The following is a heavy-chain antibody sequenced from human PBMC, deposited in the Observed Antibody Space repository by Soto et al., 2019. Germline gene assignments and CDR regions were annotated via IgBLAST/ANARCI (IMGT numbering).Heavy chain of an antibody. CDR1: GFSLSSSAMR. D-gene: IGHD4-17*01. Sequence: SGPTLVNPTQTLTLTCTFSGFSLSSSAMRVSWIRQPPGKALEWLARIDGDDDKFYSTSLKTRLTISKDTSKNQVVLTMTNMDPVDTATYYCARIRNGDYYFDFWGQGTLVTVSS. V-gene: IGHV2-70*04. CDR3: ARIRNGDYYFDF. CDR2: IDGDDDK. J-gene: IGHJ4*02.